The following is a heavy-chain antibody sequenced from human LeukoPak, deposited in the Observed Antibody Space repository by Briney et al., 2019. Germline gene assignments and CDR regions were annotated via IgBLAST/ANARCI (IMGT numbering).Heavy chain of an antibody. Sequence: PGGSLRLSCATSGFTLSTYWMGWVRQAPGKGLEWVSAISGSGGSTYYADSVKGRFTISRDNSKNTLYLQLNSLRAEDTAVYYCAKDYGDYVFYFDYWGQGTLVTVSS. V-gene: IGHV3-23*01. CDR2: ISGSGGST. CDR1: GFTLSTYW. D-gene: IGHD4-17*01. J-gene: IGHJ4*02. CDR3: AKDYGDYVFYFDY.